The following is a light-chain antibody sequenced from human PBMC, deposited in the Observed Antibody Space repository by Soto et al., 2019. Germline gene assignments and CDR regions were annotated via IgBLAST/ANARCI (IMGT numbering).Light chain of an antibody. J-gene: IGKJ1*01. CDR2: DAS. CDR3: QQYNGYWT. CDR1: QTVLRW. V-gene: IGKV1-5*01. Sequence: DIQMTQSPSTLSASVGDRVTITCRASQTVLRWLAWYQQKPGKAPKLLIFDASVLENGVPSRFSGSGSGTEFTLTITSLQPDDFATYDCQQYNGYWTFGQGTKVEIK.